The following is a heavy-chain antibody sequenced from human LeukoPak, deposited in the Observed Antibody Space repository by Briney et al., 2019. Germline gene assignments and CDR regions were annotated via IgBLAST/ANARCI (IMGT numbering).Heavy chain of an antibody. V-gene: IGHV4-61*08. D-gene: IGHD6-6*01. Sequence: SETLSLTCAVSGGSISSGGYSWSWIRQPPGKGLEWIGYIYYSGSTNYNPSLKSRVTISVDTSKNQFSLKLSSVTAADTAVYYCARDPGIIAAPDVWGKGTTVTVSS. CDR1: GGSISSGGYS. J-gene: IGHJ6*04. CDR2: IYYSGST. CDR3: ARDPGIIAAPDV.